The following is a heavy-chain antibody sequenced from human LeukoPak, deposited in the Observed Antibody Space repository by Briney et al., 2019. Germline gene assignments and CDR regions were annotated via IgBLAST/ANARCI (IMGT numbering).Heavy chain of an antibody. D-gene: IGHD1-26*01. J-gene: IGHJ4*02. CDR3: ATTPPYSGSSSFFDY. CDR2: ISSGGSII. CDR1: GFTFSSYE. V-gene: IGHV3-48*03. Sequence: PGGSLRLSCAASGFTFSSYEMNWVRQAPGKGLEWVSYISSGGSIIYYADSVKGRFTISRDNAKNSLYLQVNSLRAEDTAVYYCATTPPYSGSSSFFDYWGQGTLVTVSS.